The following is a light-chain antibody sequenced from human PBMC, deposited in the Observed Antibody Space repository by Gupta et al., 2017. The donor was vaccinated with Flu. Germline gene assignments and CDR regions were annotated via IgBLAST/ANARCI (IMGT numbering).Light chain of an antibody. Sequence: DIQMTQSPSTLSASVGDRVTITCRASQTINSRLTWYQQKPGKAPKLLIYKASSLESGVPSRFSGSGSGTEFTLTISSLQPDDFATYYCQQYDTYWTFGQGTKVESK. CDR1: QTINSR. V-gene: IGKV1-5*03. J-gene: IGKJ1*01. CDR2: KAS. CDR3: QQYDTYWT.